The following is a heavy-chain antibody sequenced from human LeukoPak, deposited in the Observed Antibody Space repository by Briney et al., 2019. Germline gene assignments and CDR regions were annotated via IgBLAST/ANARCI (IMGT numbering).Heavy chain of an antibody. J-gene: IGHJ5*02. D-gene: IGHD3-22*01. CDR3: ARDPKYTPGYYDADP. CDR1: GFTFSDYY. V-gene: IGHV3-11*01. Sequence: GGSLRLSCAASGFTFSDYYMSWIRQAPGKGLEWVSYISSSGSTIYYADSVKGRFTISRDNAKNSLHLQMNSLRAEDSAVYYCARDPKYTPGYYDADPWGQGTLVTVSS. CDR2: ISSSGSTI.